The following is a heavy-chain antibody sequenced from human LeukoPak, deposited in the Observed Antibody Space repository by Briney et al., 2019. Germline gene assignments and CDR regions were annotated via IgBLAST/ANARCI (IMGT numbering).Heavy chain of an antibody. Sequence: SVKVSCKASGGTFSSYAISWVRQAPGQGLEWMGRIIPILGIANYAQKSQGRVTITADKSTSTAYMELSSLRSEDTAVYYCARSTTVKNWFDPWGQGTLVTVSS. CDR3: ARSTTVKNWFDP. J-gene: IGHJ5*02. CDR2: IIPILGIA. CDR1: GGTFSSYA. D-gene: IGHD4-11*01. V-gene: IGHV1-69*04.